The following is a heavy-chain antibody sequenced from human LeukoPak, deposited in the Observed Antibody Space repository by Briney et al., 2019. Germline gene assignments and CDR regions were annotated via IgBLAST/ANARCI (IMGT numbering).Heavy chain of an antibody. V-gene: IGHV3-9*01. CDR1: GFNFDAYA. CDR3: ARALGSVGATSDY. D-gene: IGHD1-26*01. CDR2: ISWNGGRL. J-gene: IGHJ4*02. Sequence: GGSLILSCAASGFNFDAYAMHWVRQAPGRGLEWVSGISWNGGRLGYADSVKGRFTISRDNAKNSLYLQMNSLRAEDTAVYYCARALGSVGATSDYWGQGTLVTVSS.